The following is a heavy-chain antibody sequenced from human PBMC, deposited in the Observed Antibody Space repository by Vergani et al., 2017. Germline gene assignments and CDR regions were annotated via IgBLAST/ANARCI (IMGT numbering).Heavy chain of an antibody. J-gene: IGHJ6*02. CDR3: ARDRVWSGYPHGGYYYYYGMDV. CDR2: ISSSGSTI. D-gene: IGHD3-3*01. Sequence: EVQLVESGGGLVQPGGSLRLSCAASGFTFSSYEMNWVRQAPGKGLEWVSYISSSGSTIYYADSVKGRFTISRDNAKNSLYLQMNSLRAEDTAVYYCARDRVWSGYPHGGYYYYYGMDVWGQGTTVTVSS. CDR1: GFTFSSYE. V-gene: IGHV3-48*03.